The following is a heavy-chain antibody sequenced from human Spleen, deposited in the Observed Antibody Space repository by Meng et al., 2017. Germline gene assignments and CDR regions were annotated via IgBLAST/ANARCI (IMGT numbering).Heavy chain of an antibody. CDR1: GGSISNSYW. J-gene: IGHJ4*02. V-gene: IGHV4-4*02. Sequence: QVQLQESRPGLVKPSGTLSLTCAVSGGSISNSYWWSWVRQPPGQGLEWIGEIYHSGSTNYNPSLKSRVTISVDKSKNQFSLNLSSVTAADTAVYYCARWDRSGSYQVYWGQGTLVTVFS. CDR3: ARWDRSGSYQVY. D-gene: IGHD1-26*01. CDR2: IYHSGST.